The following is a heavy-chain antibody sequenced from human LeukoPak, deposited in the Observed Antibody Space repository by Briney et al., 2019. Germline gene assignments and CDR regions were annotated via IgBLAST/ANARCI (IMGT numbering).Heavy chain of an antibody. CDR1: GFTFSSYG. CDR2: IRYDGSNK. CDR3: AKDGSSWNFDY. J-gene: IGHJ4*02. V-gene: IGHV3-30*02. Sequence: PGGSLRLSCAASGFTFSSYGMHWVRQAPGKGLEWVAFIRYDGSNKYYADSVKGRFTISRDNSKNTLYLQTNSLRAEDTAVYYCAKDGSSWNFDYWGQGTLVTVSS. D-gene: IGHD6-13*01.